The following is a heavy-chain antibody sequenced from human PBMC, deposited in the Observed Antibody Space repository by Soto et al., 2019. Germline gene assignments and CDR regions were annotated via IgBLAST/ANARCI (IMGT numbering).Heavy chain of an antibody. Sequence: QEQLVQSGAEVRKPGSSVKVSCKASGGIFSSYAISWVRQAPGQGLEWMGGIIHVFGTANYAQRFQGRVTITADESTNTAYMELSSLRSEDTAMYYCARCGSGYVWFNEYWGQGTLVTVSS. CDR3: ARCGSGYVWFNEY. CDR2: IIHVFGTA. CDR1: GGIFSSYA. V-gene: IGHV1-69*01. J-gene: IGHJ4*02. D-gene: IGHD3-3*01.